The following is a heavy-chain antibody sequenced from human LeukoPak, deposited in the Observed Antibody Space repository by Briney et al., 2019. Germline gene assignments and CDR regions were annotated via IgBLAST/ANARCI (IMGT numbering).Heavy chain of an antibody. D-gene: IGHD1-7*01. CDR1: GDSVSSTYW. Sequence: SGTLSLTCAVSGDSVSSTYWWSWVRQPPGKGLEWIGEISHSEITNYNSSLKSRVTISVDKSRNQISLKVTSVTAADTAVYYCARTLSGTGSPYYFDYWGQGTLVTVSS. CDR2: ISHSEIT. V-gene: IGHV4-4*02. J-gene: IGHJ4*02. CDR3: ARTLSGTGSPYYFDY.